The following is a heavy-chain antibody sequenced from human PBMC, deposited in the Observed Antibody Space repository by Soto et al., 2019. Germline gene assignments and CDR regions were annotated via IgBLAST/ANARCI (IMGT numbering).Heavy chain of an antibody. Sequence: ASVKASCKAPCYTYTSYGISCVRQPPGQGVEWMGWISAYNGNTNYAQKLQGRVTMTTDTSTSTAYMELRSLRSDDTAVYYCARDAPYYYDSSGSDAFDIWGQGTMVTVSS. CDR1: CYTYTSYG. J-gene: IGHJ3*02. V-gene: IGHV1-18*04. CDR2: ISAYNGNT. CDR3: ARDAPYYYDSSGSDAFDI. D-gene: IGHD3-22*01.